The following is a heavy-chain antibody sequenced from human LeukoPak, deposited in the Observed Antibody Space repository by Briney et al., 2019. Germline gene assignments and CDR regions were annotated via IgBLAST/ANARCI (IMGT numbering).Heavy chain of an antibody. CDR2: LYTSGST. V-gene: IGHV4-4*07. J-gene: IGHJ4*02. CDR3: ARTTPMSTIDY. CDR1: GGSIISYY. D-gene: IGHD5-18*01. Sequence: SETLSLTXTVSGGSIISYYWSWIRQPAGKGLEWIGRLYTSGSTNYNPSLKSRVTMSVDTSKNQFSLKLSSVTAAATAVYYCARTTPMSTIDYWGQGTLVTVSS.